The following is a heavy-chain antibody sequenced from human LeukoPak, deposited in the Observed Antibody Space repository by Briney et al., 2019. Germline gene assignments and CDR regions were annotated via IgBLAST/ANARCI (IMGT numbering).Heavy chain of an antibody. D-gene: IGHD5-18*01. CDR1: GFTFSSYA. CDR2: ISGSGGST. Sequence: GGSLRLSCAASGFTFSSYAMSWVRQAPGKGLEWVSAISGSGGSTYYADSVKGRFTISRDNSKNTLYLQMNSLRAEDTAVYYCARARHGNIYGYRPNELGHYFDYWGQGTLVTVSS. J-gene: IGHJ4*02. CDR3: ARARHGNIYGYRPNELGHYFDY. V-gene: IGHV3-23*01.